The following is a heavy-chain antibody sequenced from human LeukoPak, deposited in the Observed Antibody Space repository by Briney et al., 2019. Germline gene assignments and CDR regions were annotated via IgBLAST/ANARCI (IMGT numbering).Heavy chain of an antibody. CDR2: ISAYNGNT. V-gene: IGHV1-18*01. CDR1: GYTFTSYG. CDR3: ARATYYYDSSGYYMATPPDY. J-gene: IGHJ4*02. Sequence: ASVKVSCKASGYTFTSYGISWVRQAPGQGLGWMGWISAYNGNTNYAQKLQGRVTMTTDTSTSTAYMELRSLRSDDTAVYYCARATYYYDSSGYYMATPPDYWGQGTLVTVSS. D-gene: IGHD3-22*01.